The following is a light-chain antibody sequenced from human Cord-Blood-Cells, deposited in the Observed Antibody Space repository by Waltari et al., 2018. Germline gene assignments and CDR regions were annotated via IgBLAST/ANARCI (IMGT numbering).Light chain of an antibody. Sequence: EIVMTQSPATLSVSPGERATLSCRASQRVSRDLARDQQKPGQAPRLLIYGASTRATGIPARFSGSGSGTEFTLTISSLQSEDFAVYYCQQYNNWWKFGQGTKVEIK. CDR3: QQYNNWWK. CDR1: QRVSRD. CDR2: GAS. V-gene: IGKV3-15*01. J-gene: IGKJ1*01.